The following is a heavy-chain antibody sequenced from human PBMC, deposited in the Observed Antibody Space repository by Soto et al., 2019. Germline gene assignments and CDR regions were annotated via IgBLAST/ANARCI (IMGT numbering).Heavy chain of an antibody. J-gene: IGHJ6*03. CDR1: GFTVSSNY. Sequence: EVQLVESGGGLVQPGRSLRLSCAASGFTVSSNYMSWVRQAPGKGLEWVSVIYSGGSTYYADSVKGRFTISRDNSKNTLYLQMNSLRAEDTAVYYCAREFPDYYYYYYMDVWGKGTTVTVSS. V-gene: IGHV3-66*01. CDR2: IYSGGST. CDR3: AREFPDYYYYYYMDV.